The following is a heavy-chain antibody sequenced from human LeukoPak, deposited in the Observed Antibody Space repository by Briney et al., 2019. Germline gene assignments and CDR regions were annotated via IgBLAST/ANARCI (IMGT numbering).Heavy chain of an antibody. Sequence: QPGGSLRLSCAASGFTFSSYEMNWVRQAPGKGLEWVSYISSSGSTIYYADSVKGRFTISRDNAKNSLYLQMNSLRAEDTAVYYCSREVVTAALYYYYYYGKDVWGKGTKVTVFS. CDR2: ISSSGSTI. J-gene: IGHJ6*04. D-gene: IGHD2-2*01. V-gene: IGHV3-48*03. CDR3: SREVVTAALYYYYYYGKDV. CDR1: GFTFSSYE.